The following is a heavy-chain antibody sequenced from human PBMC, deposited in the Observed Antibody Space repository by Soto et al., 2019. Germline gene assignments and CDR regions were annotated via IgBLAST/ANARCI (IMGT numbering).Heavy chain of an antibody. CDR2: IYYGGST. Sequence: SETLSLTCTVSGGSISSYYWSWIRQPPGKGLEWIGYIYYGGSTNYNPSLKSRVTISVDTSKNQFSLKLSSVTAADTAVYYCARDLYGDYYFDYWGQGTLVTVS. J-gene: IGHJ4*02. CDR1: GGSISSYY. CDR3: ARDLYGDYYFDY. V-gene: IGHV4-59*01. D-gene: IGHD4-17*01.